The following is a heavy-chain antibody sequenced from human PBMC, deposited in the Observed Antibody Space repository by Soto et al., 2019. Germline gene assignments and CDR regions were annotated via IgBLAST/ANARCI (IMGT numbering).Heavy chain of an antibody. CDR1: GFTFSTYA. D-gene: IGHD2-15*01. J-gene: IGHJ4*02. CDR3: AKDQEVVAAVSHLDY. Sequence: GGSLRLSCAASGFTFSTYAMSWVRQAPGKGLEWVSSISGSGGNTYYADPVKGRFTISRDNSKTTLYVQMNSLRAEDTAVYYCAKDQEVVAAVSHLDYWGQGTLVTVSS. CDR2: ISGSGGNT. V-gene: IGHV3-23*01.